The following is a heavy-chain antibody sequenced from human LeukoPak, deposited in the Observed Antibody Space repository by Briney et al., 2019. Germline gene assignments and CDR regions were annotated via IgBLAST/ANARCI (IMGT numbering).Heavy chain of an antibody. CDR1: GFTFSSYA. J-gene: IGHJ4*02. CDR2: ISSSSSYI. D-gene: IGHD6-19*01. V-gene: IGHV3-21*01. Sequence: GGSLRLSCAASGFTFSSYAMSWVRQAPGKGLEWVSSISSSSSYIYYADSVKGRFTISRDNAKNSLYLQMNSLRAEDTAMYYCARDQPVAALARWGQGTLVTVSS. CDR3: ARDQPVAALAR.